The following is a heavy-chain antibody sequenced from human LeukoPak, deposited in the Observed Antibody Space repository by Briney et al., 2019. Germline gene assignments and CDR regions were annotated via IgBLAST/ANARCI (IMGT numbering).Heavy chain of an antibody. CDR2: IYYSGST. CDR3: ARYSGFQFDY. D-gene: IGHD5-12*01. J-gene: IGHJ4*02. CDR1: GGSISSSGYY. V-gene: IGHV4-39*01. Sequence: SETLSLTCIVSGGSISSSGYYWGWIRQPPGEGLEWIGNIYYSGSTYYNPSLKGRVTISVDTSKNQFSLKLSSVTAADTAVYYCARYSGFQFDYWGQGTLVTVSS.